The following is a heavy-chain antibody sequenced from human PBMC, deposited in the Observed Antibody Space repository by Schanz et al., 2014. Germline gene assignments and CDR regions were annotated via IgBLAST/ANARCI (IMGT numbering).Heavy chain of an antibody. V-gene: IGHV3-15*01. CDR3: ATASSPVREAGAGSSFHL. Sequence: EVQLLESGGGLVQPGGSLKLSCAASGLIFSNYAMSWVRQAPGKGLEWVGRIKSKSDGGTTDYAAPVKGRFSISRDDSQSTLYLQMNSLKIEDTAVYYCATASSPVREAGAGSSFHLWGQGTLVTVSP. CDR1: GLIFSNYA. J-gene: IGHJ5*02. CDR2: IKSKSDGGTT. D-gene: IGHD6-13*01.